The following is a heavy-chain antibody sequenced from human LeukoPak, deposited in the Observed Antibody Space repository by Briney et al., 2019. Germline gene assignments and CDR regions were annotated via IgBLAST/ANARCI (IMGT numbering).Heavy chain of an antibody. Sequence: GGSLRLSCAASGFTFSSYAMHWVRQAPGKGLEWVAVISYDGSNKYYADSVKGRFTISRDNSKNTLYLQMNSLRAEDTAVYYCASAGYYDFWSGYYTGYDYYYYGMDVWGQGTTVTVSS. CDR2: ISYDGSNK. J-gene: IGHJ6*02. CDR1: GFTFSSYA. V-gene: IGHV3-30-3*01. D-gene: IGHD3-3*01. CDR3: ASAGYYDFWSGYYTGYDYYYYGMDV.